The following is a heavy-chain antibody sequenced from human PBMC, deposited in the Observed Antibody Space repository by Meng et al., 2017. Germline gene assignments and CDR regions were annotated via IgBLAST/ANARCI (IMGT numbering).Heavy chain of an antibody. CDR2: ITKDGSRK. Sequence: VQLVESGVGLVQPGGSLRLSCAASGFIFSNYEMHWVRQAPGKGLEWVACITKDGSRKYYLGSVRGRFTISRDNSKNTLYLEMNSLRSEDTALYYCARDFDYWGQGTLVTVSS. CDR1: GFIFSNYE. V-gene: IGHV3-30*16. CDR3: ARDFDY. J-gene: IGHJ4*02.